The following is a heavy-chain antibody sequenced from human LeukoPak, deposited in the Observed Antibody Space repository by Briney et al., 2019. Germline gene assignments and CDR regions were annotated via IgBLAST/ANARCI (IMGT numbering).Heavy chain of an antibody. Sequence: PGGSLRLSCAASGFTFSSYIMNCVRQAPGKGLEWVSSISSASSYIYYVDSVKGRFTISRDNAKNSLDLQMNSLRAEDTAVYYCAKGAKRSGYSHIDYWGQGTLVTVSS. V-gene: IGHV3-21*01. CDR3: AKGAKRSGYSHIDY. D-gene: IGHD3-3*01. CDR1: GFTFSSYI. J-gene: IGHJ4*02. CDR2: ISSASSYI.